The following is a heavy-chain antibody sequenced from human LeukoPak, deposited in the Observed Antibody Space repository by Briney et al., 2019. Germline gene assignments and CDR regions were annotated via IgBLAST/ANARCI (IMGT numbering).Heavy chain of an antibody. V-gene: IGHV5-51*01. CDR3: ARSTSYYGSGRFLAAGDI. D-gene: IGHD3-10*01. CDR1: GYSFSNYW. Sequence: SGESLKISCKGSGYSFSNYWIGWVRQMPGKGLEWMGIIYPGDSETTYSPSFQGQVTISADKSISTVYLQWSSLKASDTAMYYCARSTSYYGSGRFLAAGDIWGQGTMVTVSS. J-gene: IGHJ3*02. CDR2: IYPGDSET.